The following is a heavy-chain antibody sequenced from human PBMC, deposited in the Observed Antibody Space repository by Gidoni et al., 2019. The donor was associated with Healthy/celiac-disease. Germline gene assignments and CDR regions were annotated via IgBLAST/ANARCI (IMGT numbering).Heavy chain of an antibody. CDR3: TRLEDYYYYGMDV. V-gene: IGHV3-73*02. Sequence: EVQLVESGGGLVQPGGSLKLSCAASGFTFIGSAMHWVRQASGKGLEWVGRIRSKANSYATAYAASVKGRFTISRDDSKNTAYLQMNSLKTEDTAVYYCTRLEDYYYYGMDVWGQGTTVTVSS. J-gene: IGHJ6*02. CDR1: GFTFIGSA. CDR2: IRSKANSYAT.